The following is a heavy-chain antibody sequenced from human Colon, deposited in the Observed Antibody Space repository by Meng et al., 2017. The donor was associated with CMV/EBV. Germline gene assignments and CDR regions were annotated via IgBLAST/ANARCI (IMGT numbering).Heavy chain of an antibody. Sequence: GESLKISCEGSGFTFSSYSVSWVRRAPGKGLEWVSFISGSGGTTYYADSVKGRFTVSRDNSRNTLYLQMTSLRADDTAVYYCARPPLGVQIWLFLELWGQGTLVTVSS. D-gene: IGHD3-3*01. CDR1: GFTFSSYS. CDR3: ARPPLGVQIWLFLEL. V-gene: IGHV3-23*01. J-gene: IGHJ4*02. CDR2: ISGSGGTT.